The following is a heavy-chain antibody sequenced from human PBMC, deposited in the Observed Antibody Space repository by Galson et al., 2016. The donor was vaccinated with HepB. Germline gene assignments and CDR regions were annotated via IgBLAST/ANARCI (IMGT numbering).Heavy chain of an antibody. CDR2: ISVSGGNT. CDR3: VREHNSGWYYDY. CDR1: GFTFSSYP. D-gene: IGHD6-19*01. Sequence: SLRLSCAASGFTFSSYPMIWVRQAPGKGLEWVSAISVSGGNTYYADSVKGRFTISRDNSKNTLYLQMKSLRAEDTAIYFCVREHNSGWYYDYWGQGTLVTVSS. V-gene: IGHV3-23*01. J-gene: IGHJ4*02.